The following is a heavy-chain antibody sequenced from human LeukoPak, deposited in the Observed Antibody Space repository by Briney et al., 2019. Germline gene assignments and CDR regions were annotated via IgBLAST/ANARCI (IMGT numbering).Heavy chain of an antibody. CDR2: ISSSSSYI. Sequence: GGSLRLSCAASGFTFSSYSMNWVRQAPGKGLEWVSSISSSSSYIYYADSVKGRFTISRDNAKNSPYLQMNSLRAEDTAVYYCARDHSSWYDHNWFDPWGQGTLVTVSS. CDR1: GFTFSSYS. V-gene: IGHV3-21*01. J-gene: IGHJ5*02. CDR3: ARDHSSWYDHNWFDP. D-gene: IGHD6-13*01.